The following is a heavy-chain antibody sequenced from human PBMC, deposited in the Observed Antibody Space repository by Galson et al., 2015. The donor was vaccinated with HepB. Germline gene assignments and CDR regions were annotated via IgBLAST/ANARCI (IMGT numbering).Heavy chain of an antibody. CDR3: TRGPRNWGFDY. CDR2: MNPNSGHT. CDR1: GYTFTSYD. V-gene: IGHV1-8*01. J-gene: IGHJ4*02. D-gene: IGHD7-27*01. Sequence: SCKASGYTFTSYDINWVRQATGQGLEWMGWMNPNSGHTGYAQKFQDRIAMTRDTSRSTTYMELSSLRSEDTAVYYCTRGPRNWGFDYWGQGTLVTVSS.